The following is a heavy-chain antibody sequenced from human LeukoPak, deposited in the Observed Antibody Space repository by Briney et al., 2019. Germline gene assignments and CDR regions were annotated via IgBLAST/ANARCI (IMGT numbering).Heavy chain of an antibody. CDR3: ARFAAADAFDI. Sequence: SETLSLTCTVSGDSISSSGYYWGWIRQPPGKGLEWIGTIYHSGSTYYNPSLKSRVTISVDTSKNQFSLKLSSVTAADTAVYYCARFAAADAFDIWGQGTMVTVSS. CDR1: GDSISSSGYY. CDR2: IYHSGST. V-gene: IGHV4-39*07. D-gene: IGHD6-13*01. J-gene: IGHJ3*02.